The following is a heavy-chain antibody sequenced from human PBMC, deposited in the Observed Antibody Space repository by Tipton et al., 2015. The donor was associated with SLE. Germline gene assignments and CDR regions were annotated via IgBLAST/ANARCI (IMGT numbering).Heavy chain of an antibody. CDR3: TPEYSGYGLFDY. D-gene: IGHD5-12*01. Sequence: SLRLSCAASGYTFPTYAMHWVRQAPGKGLEWVGFIRSKAYGGTTEYAASVKGRFTISRDDSKSIAYLQMNSLKTEDTAVYYCTPEYSGYGLFDYWGQGTLVTVSS. CDR1: GYTFPTYA. J-gene: IGHJ4*02. CDR2: IRSKAYGGTT. V-gene: IGHV3-49*04.